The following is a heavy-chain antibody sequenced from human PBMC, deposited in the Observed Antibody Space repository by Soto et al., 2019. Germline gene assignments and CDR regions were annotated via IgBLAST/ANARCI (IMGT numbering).Heavy chain of an antibody. CDR2: INPSGGST. J-gene: IGHJ4*02. V-gene: IGHV1-46*01. D-gene: IGHD3-3*01. CDR1: GYTFTSYY. CDR3: ARDGSGTVFDY. Sequence: QVQLVQSGAEVKKPGASVKVSCKASGYTFTSYYMHWVRQAPGQGLEWMGIINPSGGSTSYAQKFQGRVTMTRDTSTSTVYMELSILRSEDTAVYYCARDGSGTVFDYWGQGTLVTVSS.